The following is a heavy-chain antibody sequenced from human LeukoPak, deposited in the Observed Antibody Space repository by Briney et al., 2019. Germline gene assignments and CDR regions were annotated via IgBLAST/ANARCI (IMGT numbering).Heavy chain of an antibody. CDR3: AREFRGYDFWSGSMAYFDY. V-gene: IGHV1-69*05. D-gene: IGHD3-3*01. Sequence: ASVKVSCKASGGTFSSYAISWVRQAPGQGLEWMGRIIPIFGTANYAQKFQGRVTITTDESTSTAYMKLSSLRSEDTAVYYCAREFRGYDFWSGSMAYFDYWGQGTLVTVSS. J-gene: IGHJ4*02. CDR1: GGTFSSYA. CDR2: IIPIFGTA.